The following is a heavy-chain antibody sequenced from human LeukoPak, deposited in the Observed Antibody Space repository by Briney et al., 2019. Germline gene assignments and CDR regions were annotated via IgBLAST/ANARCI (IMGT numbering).Heavy chain of an antibody. CDR1: GFTFSSYS. CDR3: ARDLSDCGATRFDY. J-gene: IGHJ4*02. V-gene: IGHV3-48*01. D-gene: IGHD4-17*01. Sequence: GGSLRLSCAASGFTFSSYSMNWVRQAPGKGLDWVSYISSSSSTSSTIYYADSVKGRFTISRDNAKNSLYLQMNSLRAEDTAVYYCARDLSDCGATRFDYWGQGTLVTVSS. CDR2: ISSSSSTSSTI.